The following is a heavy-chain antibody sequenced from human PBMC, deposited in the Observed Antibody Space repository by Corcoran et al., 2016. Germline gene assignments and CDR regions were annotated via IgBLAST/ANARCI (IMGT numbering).Heavy chain of an antibody. CDR1: GGSITGPC. CDR2: ICNNVIT. D-gene: IGHD5-18*01. CDR3: ARPLDDGYGRGGWFDP. Sequence: QVQLQESGPGLVKPSETLSLTCTVSGGSITGPCWNWIRQSPGERLEWIGYICNNVITNYNPSLTSRATISVDTSKNHFPLSLSSVTAADTVVYFGARPLDDGYGRGGWFDPWGPGTLVTVSS. J-gene: IGHJ5*02. V-gene: IGHV4-59*08.